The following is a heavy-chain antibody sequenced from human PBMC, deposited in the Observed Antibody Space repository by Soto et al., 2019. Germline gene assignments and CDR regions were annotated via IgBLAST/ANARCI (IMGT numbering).Heavy chain of an antibody. V-gene: IGHV3-30*18. CDR1: GVIFSSYG. CDR2: ISYDGSSK. J-gene: IGHJ4*02. D-gene: IGHD2-2*01. CDR3: AKGGEYQLLRIYFDY. Sequence: QVQLVESGGGVVQPGRSLRLSCAASGVIFSSYGMHWVRQAPGKGLEWVAVISYDGSSKYYADSVKGRFTISRDNSENTLHLQMNSLRAEDTAMYYCAKGGEYQLLRIYFDYWGQGTPVTVSS.